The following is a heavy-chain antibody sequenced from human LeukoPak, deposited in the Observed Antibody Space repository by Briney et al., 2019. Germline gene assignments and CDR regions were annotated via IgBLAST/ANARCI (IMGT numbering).Heavy chain of an antibody. CDR3: ARLLQWGYYYGLDV. V-gene: IGHV4-39*01. Sequence: MPSETLSLTCTVSGGSISSSSYYWGWIRQPPGKGLEWIGSIYYSGSTYYNPSLKSRVTISVDTSKNQFSLKLSSVTAADTAVYYCARLLQWGYYYGLDVWGQGTTVTVSS. CDR2: IYYSGST. CDR1: GGSISSSSYY. J-gene: IGHJ6*02. D-gene: IGHD4-11*01.